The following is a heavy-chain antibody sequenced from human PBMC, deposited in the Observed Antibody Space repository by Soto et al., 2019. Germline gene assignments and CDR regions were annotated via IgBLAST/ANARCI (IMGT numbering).Heavy chain of an antibody. J-gene: IGHJ6*02. CDR1: GYTFTSYG. V-gene: IGHV1-18*01. D-gene: IGHD2-2*01. CDR2: ISAYNSNT. Sequence: ASVKVSCKASGYTFTSYGISWVRQAPGQGLEWMGWISAYNSNTNYAQKLQGRVTMTTDTSTSTAYMELRSLRSDDTAVYYCARDQDCSSTSCYLSYGMDVWGQGTTVTVSS. CDR3: ARDQDCSSTSCYLSYGMDV.